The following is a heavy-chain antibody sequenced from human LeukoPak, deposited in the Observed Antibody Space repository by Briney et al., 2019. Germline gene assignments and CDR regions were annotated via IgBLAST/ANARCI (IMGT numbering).Heavy chain of an antibody. Sequence: GRSLRRSCAASGFTFSIYGMHWVRQAPGKGLEWVAVIWNDGSNKYYADSVKGRFTIPRDNSKNTLYLQMNSLRAEDTAVYSCARASGPFDYWGQGTLVTVSS. CDR2: IWNDGSNK. V-gene: IGHV3-33*01. D-gene: IGHD3-10*01. CDR3: ARASGPFDY. J-gene: IGHJ4*02. CDR1: GFTFSIYG.